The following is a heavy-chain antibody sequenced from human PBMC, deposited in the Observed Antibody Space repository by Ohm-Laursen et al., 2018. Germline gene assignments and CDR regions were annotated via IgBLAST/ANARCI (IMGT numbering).Heavy chain of an antibody. CDR1: GFTFSA. J-gene: IGHJ4*02. D-gene: IGHD4-11*01. Sequence: GSLRLSCAASGFTFSAMSWVRQAPGKGLEWVSAISGSGGSTYYADSVKGRFTISRDNSKNTLYLQMNSLRAEDTAVYYCAKRDISNYHCFDSWGQGTLVTVSS. CDR2: ISGSGGST. CDR3: AKRDISNYHCFDS. V-gene: IGHV3-23*01.